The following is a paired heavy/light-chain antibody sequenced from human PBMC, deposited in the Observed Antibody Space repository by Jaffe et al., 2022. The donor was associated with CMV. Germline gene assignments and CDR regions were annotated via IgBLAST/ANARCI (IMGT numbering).Light chain of an antibody. J-gene: IGLJ2*01. V-gene: IGLV1-44*01. Sequence: QSILSLPPSASGTPGQRVTIACSGSSSNIGSNTVNWYQQVPGKAPKLLIYRNNQRPSGVPDRFSASRSGTSASLAISGLQSEDEAHYYCAAWDDSLNGPLFGEGTKVTVL. CDR2: RNN. CDR3: AAWDDSLNGPL. CDR1: SSNIGSNT.
Heavy chain of an antibody. CDR2: ISGYNHDI. CDR3: VKSSGSYFQGNYHFDY. V-gene: IGHV3-9*01. Sequence: EVQLVESGGGSVQPGRSLRLSCATSGITFDIYAMHWVRQAPGKGLEWVSGISGYNHDIGYADSVRGRFAISRDNTKNSLYLQMNSLRTEDTAFYYCVKSSGSYFQGNYHFDYWGQGILVTVSS. CDR1: GITFDIYA. J-gene: IGHJ4*02. D-gene: IGHD1-26*01.